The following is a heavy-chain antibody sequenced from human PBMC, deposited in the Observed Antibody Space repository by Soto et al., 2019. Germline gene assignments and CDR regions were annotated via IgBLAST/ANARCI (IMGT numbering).Heavy chain of an antibody. Sequence: QVQLVQSGAEVKKPGASVKVSCKASGYTFTSYGISWVRQAPGQGLEWMGWISAYNGNTNYAQKLQGRVTMTTDTSTSTAYMELRSRRSDDTAVYYCARDLGISSGYYYVQSYYYYGMDVWGQGTTVTVSS. V-gene: IGHV1-18*01. CDR2: ISAYNGNT. CDR3: ARDLGISSGYYYVQSYYYYGMDV. D-gene: IGHD3-22*01. CDR1: GYTFTSYG. J-gene: IGHJ6*02.